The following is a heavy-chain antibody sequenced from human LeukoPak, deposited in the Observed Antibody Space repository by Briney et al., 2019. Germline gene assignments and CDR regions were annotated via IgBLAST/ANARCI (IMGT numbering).Heavy chain of an antibody. J-gene: IGHJ4*02. Sequence: PGGSLRLSCAASAFTFSNSWMSWVRQAPGKGLEWVANIKRDGSEKHYVDSVKGRFTISRDNAKSSLFLQMNSLRAEDTAVYYCEGSAGYWGQGTLVTVSS. CDR3: EGSAGY. CDR1: AFTFSNSW. CDR2: IKRDGSEK. V-gene: IGHV3-7*01.